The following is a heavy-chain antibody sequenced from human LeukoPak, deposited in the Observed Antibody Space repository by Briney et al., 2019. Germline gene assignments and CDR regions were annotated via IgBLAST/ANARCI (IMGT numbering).Heavy chain of an antibody. D-gene: IGHD1-26*01. J-gene: IGHJ3*02. CDR3: ARDQGIVGATAAFDI. V-gene: IGHV1-2*06. Sequence: ASVKVSCKASGYTFTGYYMHWVRQAPGQGLEWMGRINPNSGGTNYAQKFQGRVTMTRDTSISTAYMELSRLRSDDTAVYYCARDQGIVGATAAFDIWGQGTMVTVSS. CDR2: INPNSGGT. CDR1: GYTFTGYY.